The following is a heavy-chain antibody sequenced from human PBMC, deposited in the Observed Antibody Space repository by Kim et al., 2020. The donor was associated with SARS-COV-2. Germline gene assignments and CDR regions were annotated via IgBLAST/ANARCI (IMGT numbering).Heavy chain of an antibody. CDR2: INPSGGGGIR. V-gene: IGHV1-46*01. CDR1: GYSLTSHY. CDR3: ARGGPVVAARHYYYGMDG. D-gene: IGHD6-6*01. J-gene: IGHJ6*02. Sequence: ASVKVSCKASGYSLTSHYMHWVRQAPGQGLEWMGTINPSGGGGIRNYAQKFQGRVTLTRDVSTSTVYMELRSLKSEDTAVYYCARGGPVVAARHYYYGMDGWGQGTTVTVSS.